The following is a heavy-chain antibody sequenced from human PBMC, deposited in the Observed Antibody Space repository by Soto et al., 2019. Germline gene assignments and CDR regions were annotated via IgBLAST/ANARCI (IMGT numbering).Heavy chain of an antibody. J-gene: IGHJ5*02. D-gene: IGHD1-20*01. CDR1: GFTFSSYA. Sequence: HPGGSLRLSCAASGFTFSSYAMSWVRQAPGKGLEWVSAISGSGGSTYYADSVKGRFTISRDNSKNTLYLQMNSLRAEDTAVYYCAKEPPRYNWNPNWFDPWGQGTLVTVSS. CDR2: ISGSGGST. CDR3: AKEPPRYNWNPNWFDP. V-gene: IGHV3-23*01.